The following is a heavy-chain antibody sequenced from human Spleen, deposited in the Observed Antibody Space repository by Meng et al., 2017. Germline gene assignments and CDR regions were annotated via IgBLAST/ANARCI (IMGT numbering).Heavy chain of an antibody. Sequence: GESLKISCAASGFGFSDYHMSWVRHAPGKGLEWVSALSGGGFTTYYADSVKGRFAISRHNSKNTLYLQMNSLRAEDTALYYCAKYSYGLGDYLDYWGQGTLVTVSS. CDR2: LSGGGFTT. V-gene: IGHV3-23*01. D-gene: IGHD3-10*01. CDR3: AKYSYGLGDYLDY. J-gene: IGHJ4*02. CDR1: GFGFSDYH.